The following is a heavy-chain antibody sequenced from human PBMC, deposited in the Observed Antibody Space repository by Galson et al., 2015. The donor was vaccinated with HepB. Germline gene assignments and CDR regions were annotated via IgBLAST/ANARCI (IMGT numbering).Heavy chain of an antibody. CDR3: ARFHGISITGQFDY. D-gene: IGHD3-3*01. CDR1: GGSFSGFY. Sequence: LSLTCAAYGGSFSGFYWSWVRQTPKKGLEWIGEIDHSGTAHYSPSLRSRVTISIDTSKNQFSLSLISVTAADAAVYFCARFHGISITGQFDYWGQGILVTVSS. J-gene: IGHJ4*02. V-gene: IGHV4-34*01. CDR2: IDHSGTA.